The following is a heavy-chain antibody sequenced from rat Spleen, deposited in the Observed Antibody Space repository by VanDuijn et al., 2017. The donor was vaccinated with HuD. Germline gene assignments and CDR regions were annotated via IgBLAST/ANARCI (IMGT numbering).Heavy chain of an antibody. CDR2: ISFDGTST. D-gene: IGHD1-11*01. J-gene: IGHJ2*01. Sequence: EVQLVESDGGLVQPGRSLKLSCAASGFTFSDYYMAWVRQAPTKGLEWVATISFDGTSTYYRDSVKGRFTISRDNAKSTLYLQVDSLRSEDTATYYCARHLVYGGSLFYFDYWGQGVMVTVSS. CDR3: ARHLVYGGSLFYFDY. CDR1: GFTFSDYY. V-gene: IGHV5-29*01.